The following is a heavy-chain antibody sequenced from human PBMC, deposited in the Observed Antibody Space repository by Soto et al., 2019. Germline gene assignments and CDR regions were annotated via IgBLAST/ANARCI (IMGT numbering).Heavy chain of an antibody. CDR2: IIPLFSPP. CDR1: GGTSGTYA. Sequence: QVELVQSGAEVKKPGSSVKVSCKASGGTSGTYAISWVRQAPGQGLEWMGGIIPLFSPPNYTQRFQGRVTITADKSTSTAYMELSSLRSDDTAVYYCARYCASATCRKYYYFGMDLWGQGTTVTVSS. V-gene: IGHV1-69*06. D-gene: IGHD2-2*01. CDR3: ARYCASATCRKYYYFGMDL. J-gene: IGHJ6*02.